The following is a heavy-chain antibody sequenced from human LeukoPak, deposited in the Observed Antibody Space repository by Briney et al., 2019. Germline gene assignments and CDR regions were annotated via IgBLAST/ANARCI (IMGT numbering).Heavy chain of an antibody. J-gene: IGHJ4*02. Sequence: GGSLRLSCAPSGFTFTSHSMNWVRQAPGKGLEWVSAIGSSSTSIYYVDSVKGRFTISRDNAKNSLYLQMNSLRVEDTAVYYCARETGGSFDSWGQGTLVTVSS. CDR1: GFTFTSHS. CDR2: IGSSSTSI. CDR3: ARETGGSFDS. D-gene: IGHD3-16*01. V-gene: IGHV3-21*01.